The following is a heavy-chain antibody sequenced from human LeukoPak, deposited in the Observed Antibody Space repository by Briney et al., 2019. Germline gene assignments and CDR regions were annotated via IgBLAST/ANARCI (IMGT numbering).Heavy chain of an antibody. D-gene: IGHD2-2*01. J-gene: IGHJ4*02. CDR2: INPNSGGT. V-gene: IGHV1-2*02. CDR3: ARDPREGIVVVPGPE. Sequence: ASVKVSCKASGYTFTGYYIHWVRQAPGQGLEWMGWINPNSGGTDYAQQFQGRVTMTRDTPISTAYMELSRLRSDDTAVYYCARDPREGIVVVPGPEWGQGTLVTVSS. CDR1: GYTFTGYY.